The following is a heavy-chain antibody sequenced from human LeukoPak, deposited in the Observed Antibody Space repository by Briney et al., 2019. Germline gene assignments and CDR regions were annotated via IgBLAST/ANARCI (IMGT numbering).Heavy chain of an antibody. CDR2: ISYDGSNK. CDR1: GFTFSSYG. Sequence: GGSLRLSCAASGFTFSSYGMHWVRQAPDKGLEWVAVISYDGSNKYYADSVKGRFTISRDNSKNTLYLQMNSLRAEDTAVYYCAREGDDYSNLDYWGQGTLVTVSS. V-gene: IGHV3-30*19. CDR3: AREGDDYSNLDY. D-gene: IGHD4-4*01. J-gene: IGHJ4*02.